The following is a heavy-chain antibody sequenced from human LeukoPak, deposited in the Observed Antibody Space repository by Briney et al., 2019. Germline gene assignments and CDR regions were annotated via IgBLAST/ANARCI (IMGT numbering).Heavy chain of an antibody. CDR3: ARSGYSNFDY. Sequence: PSQTLSLTCTVSGGSINSGGYYWSWIRQPPGKGLGWIGYIYHSGSTNYNPSLKSRVTISVDTSKNQFSLKLSSVTAADTAVYYCARSGYSNFDYWGQGTLVTVSS. CDR1: GGSINSGGYY. V-gene: IGHV4-30-2*01. D-gene: IGHD3-3*01. CDR2: IYHSGST. J-gene: IGHJ4*02.